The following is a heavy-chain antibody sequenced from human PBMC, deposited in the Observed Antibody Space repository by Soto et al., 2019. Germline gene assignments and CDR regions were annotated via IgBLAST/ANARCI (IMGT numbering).Heavy chain of an antibody. CDR1: GGSISSYY. J-gene: IGHJ6*02. V-gene: IGHV4-59*01. D-gene: IGHD6-19*01. CDR3: ARDLAVAQYYYGMDV. Sequence: SETLSLTCTVSGGSISSYYWSWIRQPPGKGLEWIGYIYYIGSTNYNPSLKSRVTISVDTSKNQFSLKLSSVTAADTAVYYCARDLAVAQYYYGMDVWGQGTTVTVSS. CDR2: IYYIGST.